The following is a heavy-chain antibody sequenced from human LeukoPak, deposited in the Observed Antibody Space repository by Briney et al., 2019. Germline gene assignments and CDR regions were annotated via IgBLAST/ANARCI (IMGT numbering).Heavy chain of an antibody. J-gene: IGHJ6*03. CDR2: IYYSGST. Sequence: SETLSLTCTVSGVSISSSSYYWGWIRQPPGKGLEWIGYIYYSGSTNYNPSLKSRVTISVDTSKNQFSLKLSSVTAADTAVYYCARGLLCTNGVCKYYYYYMDVWGKGTTVTVSS. CDR3: ARGLLCTNGVCKYYYYYMDV. D-gene: IGHD2-8*01. CDR1: GVSISSSSYY. V-gene: IGHV4-61*05.